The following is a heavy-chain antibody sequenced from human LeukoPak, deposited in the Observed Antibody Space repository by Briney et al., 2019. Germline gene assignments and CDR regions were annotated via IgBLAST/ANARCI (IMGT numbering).Heavy chain of an antibody. V-gene: IGHV3-21*01. CDR2: ISSSSSYI. J-gene: IGHJ4*02. CDR1: GFTFSSYS. Sequence: GGSLRLSCAASGFTFSSYSMNWVRQAPGKGLEWVSSISSSSSYIYYADSVKGRFTISRDNAKNSLYLQMNSLRAEDTAVYYCARGGRLTLRYFDWLLDYWGQGTLVTVSS. D-gene: IGHD3-9*01. CDR3: ARGGRLTLRYFDWLLDY.